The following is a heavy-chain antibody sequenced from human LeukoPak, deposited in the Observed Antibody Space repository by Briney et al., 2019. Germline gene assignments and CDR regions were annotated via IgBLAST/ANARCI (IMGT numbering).Heavy chain of an antibody. V-gene: IGHV3-30*18. J-gene: IGHJ6*02. D-gene: IGHD2/OR15-2a*01. CDR1: GFTFRDYG. Sequence: GRSLRLSCAASGFTFRDYGMHWVRQAPGKGTEWVAVISYDGDVKHYADSAKGRFTISRDNAKDTLFLEISSLREDNTAVYYCAKVLSSLYYYYAMDVWGQGTTVIVSS. CDR3: AKVLSSLYYYYAMDV. CDR2: ISYDGDVK.